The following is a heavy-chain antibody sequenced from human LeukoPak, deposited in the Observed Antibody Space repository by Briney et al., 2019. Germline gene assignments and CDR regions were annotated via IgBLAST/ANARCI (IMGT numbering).Heavy chain of an antibody. V-gene: IGHV3-7*01. CDR2: IKQEGSEK. Sequence: PGGSLRPSCAASGFIFSSYWMSWVRQAPGKGQEWVANIKQEGSEKYYVDSVKGRFTISRDNAKNSLYLEMNSLRAEDTAVYYCARDIGDSSGYYGSYFDYWGQGTLVTVSS. D-gene: IGHD3-22*01. J-gene: IGHJ4*02. CDR3: ARDIGDSSGYYGSYFDY. CDR1: GFIFSSYW.